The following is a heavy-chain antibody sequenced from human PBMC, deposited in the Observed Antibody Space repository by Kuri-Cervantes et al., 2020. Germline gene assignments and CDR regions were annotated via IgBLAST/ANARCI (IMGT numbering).Heavy chain of an antibody. D-gene: IGHD5-18*01. CDR1: GFTASSNY. V-gene: IGHV3-53*01. Sequence: ETLSLTCAASGFTASSNYMSWVRQAPGKGLEWVSVIYSGGSTYYADSVKGRFTTSRDNAKNSLYLQMNSLRAEDTAVYYCAREDTRGMDVWGQGTTVTVSS. CDR2: IYSGGST. CDR3: AREDTRGMDV. J-gene: IGHJ6*02.